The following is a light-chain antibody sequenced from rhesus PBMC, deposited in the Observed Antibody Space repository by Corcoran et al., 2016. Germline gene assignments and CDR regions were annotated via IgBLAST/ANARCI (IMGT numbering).Light chain of an antibody. CDR2: AAS. V-gene: IGKV1-28*01. CDR1: QGISSY. J-gene: IGKJ2*01. Sequence: DIQMTQSPSSLSASVGDTVTITCRASQGISSYLNWFQQKPGKAPKLLIYAASRLESGVPSRFSGGGSGTEFTLTISSLQPEDCAAYICLQHNSYPYSFGQGTKVEIK. CDR3: LQHNSYPYS.